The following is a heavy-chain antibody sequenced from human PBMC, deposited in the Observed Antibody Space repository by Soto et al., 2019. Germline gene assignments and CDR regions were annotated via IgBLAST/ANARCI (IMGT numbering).Heavy chain of an antibody. J-gene: IGHJ4*02. V-gene: IGHV4-4*02. Sequence: PSETLSLTCAVSGGSISSSNWWSWVRQPPGKGLEWIGEIYHSGSTNYNPSLKSRVTISVDKSKNQFSLKLSSVIAADTAVYYCARRAGDGYKSYLDYWGKGTLVTVSS. CDR3: ARRAGDGYKSYLDY. CDR1: GGSISSSNW. D-gene: IGHD2-21*01. CDR2: IYHSGST.